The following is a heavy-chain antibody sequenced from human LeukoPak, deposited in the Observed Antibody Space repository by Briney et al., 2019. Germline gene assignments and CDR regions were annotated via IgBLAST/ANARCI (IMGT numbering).Heavy chain of an antibody. V-gene: IGHV1-18*01. CDR3: ARDGFGRWYFDL. CDR2: ISAYDGNT. D-gene: IGHD2-15*01. Sequence: ASVKVSCKASGYTFTSYGISWVRPAPGQGLEWMGWISAYDGNTNYAQKLQGRVTMTTDTSTSTAYMELRSLRSDDTAVYYCARDGFGRWYFDLWGRGTLVTVSS. CDR1: GYTFTSYG. J-gene: IGHJ2*01.